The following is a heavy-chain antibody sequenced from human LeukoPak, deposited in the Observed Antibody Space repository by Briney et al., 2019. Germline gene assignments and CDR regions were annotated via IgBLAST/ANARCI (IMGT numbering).Heavy chain of an antibody. V-gene: IGHV4-59*01. D-gene: IGHD3-22*01. Sequence: SETLSFTCTVSGGSISSYYWSWIRQPPGKGLEWIGYIYYSGSTNYNPSLKSRVTISVDTSKNQFSLKLSPVTAADTAVYYCARDLGYYDSSGYYFASHYRMDVWGQGTTVTVSS. CDR1: GGSISSYY. CDR2: IYYSGST. CDR3: ARDLGYYDSSGYYFASHYRMDV. J-gene: IGHJ6*02.